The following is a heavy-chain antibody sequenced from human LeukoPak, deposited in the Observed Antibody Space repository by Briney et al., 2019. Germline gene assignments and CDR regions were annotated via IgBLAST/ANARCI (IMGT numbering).Heavy chain of an antibody. CDR3: ARGGSYYDFWSGHKGYYYYYMDV. V-gene: IGHV3-48*03. J-gene: IGHJ6*03. CDR2: ISSSGSTI. D-gene: IGHD3-3*01. CDR1: GFTFSSYE. Sequence: GGSLRLSCAASGFTFSSYEMNWVRQAPGKGLEWVSYISSSGSTIYYADSVKGRFTISRDNAKNSLYLQMNSLRAEDTALYYCARGGSYYDFWSGHKGYYYYYMDVWGKGTTVTVSS.